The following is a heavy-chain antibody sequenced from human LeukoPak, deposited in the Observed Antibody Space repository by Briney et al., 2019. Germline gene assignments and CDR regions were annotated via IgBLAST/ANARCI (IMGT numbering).Heavy chain of an antibody. CDR1: GGSISSSSYY. V-gene: IGHV4-39*07. Sequence: PSETLSLTCTVSGGSISSSSYYWGWIRQPPGKGLEWIGSIYYSGSTNYNPSLKSRVTISVDTTKNQFSLKLSSVTAADTAVYYCARGLGGWFDPWGQGTLVTVSS. CDR2: IYYSGST. CDR3: ARGLGGWFDP. J-gene: IGHJ5*02. D-gene: IGHD3-16*01.